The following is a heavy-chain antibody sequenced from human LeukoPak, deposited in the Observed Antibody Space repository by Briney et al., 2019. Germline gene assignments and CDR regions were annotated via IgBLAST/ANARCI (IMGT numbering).Heavy chain of an antibody. CDR3: ARHGDGVPAAIAWFDP. D-gene: IGHD2-2*02. CDR2: INHSGST. J-gene: IGHJ5*02. Sequence: SETPSLTCAVYGGSFSGYYWSWIRQPPGKGLEWIGEINHSGSTSYNPSLKSRVTISVDTSKNQFSLKLSSVTAADTAVYYCARHGDGVPAAIAWFDPWGQGTLVTVSS. CDR1: GGSFSGYY. V-gene: IGHV4-34*01.